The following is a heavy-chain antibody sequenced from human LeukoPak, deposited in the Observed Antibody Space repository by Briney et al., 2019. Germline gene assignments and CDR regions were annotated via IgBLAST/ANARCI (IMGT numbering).Heavy chain of an antibody. D-gene: IGHD2-15*01. CDR2: IYYSGST. CDR1: GGSISSYY. V-gene: IGHV4-59*01. J-gene: IGHJ6*02. Sequence: KSSETLSLTCTVSGGSISSYYWSWIRQPAGKGLEWIGYIYYSGSTNYNPSLKSRVTISEDSSKNQFSLKLSSVTAADTAVYYCARDGGEVWNYYGMDVWGQGTTVTVSS. CDR3: ARDGGEVWNYYGMDV.